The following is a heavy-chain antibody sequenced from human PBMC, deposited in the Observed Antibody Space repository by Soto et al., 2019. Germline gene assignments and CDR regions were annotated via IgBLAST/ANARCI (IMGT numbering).Heavy chain of an antibody. J-gene: IGHJ4*02. CDR2: ISSSSSYI. CDR1: GFTFSSYS. V-gene: IGHV3-21*01. CDR3: ASGGGGELSSLGFFDY. Sequence: GGSLRLSCAASGFTFSSYSMNWVRQAPGKGLEWVSSISSSSSYIYYADSVKGRFTISRDNAKNSLYLQMNSLRAEDTAVYYCASGGGGELSSLGFFDYWGQGTLVTVSS. D-gene: IGHD3-16*02.